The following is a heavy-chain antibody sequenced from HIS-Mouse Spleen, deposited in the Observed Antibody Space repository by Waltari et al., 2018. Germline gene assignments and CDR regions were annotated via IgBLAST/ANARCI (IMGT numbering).Heavy chain of an antibody. D-gene: IGHD6-6*01. Sequence: QVQLVQSGAEVKKPGASVTVSCKVPGYTLTELSMHWVLRAPGKGLEWMGGFDPEDGETIYAQKFQGRVTMTEDTSTDTAYMELSSLRSEDTAVYYCATVKEGAARDAFDIWGQGTMVTVSS. J-gene: IGHJ3*02. CDR3: ATVKEGAARDAFDI. V-gene: IGHV1-24*01. CDR1: GYTLTELS. CDR2: FDPEDGET.